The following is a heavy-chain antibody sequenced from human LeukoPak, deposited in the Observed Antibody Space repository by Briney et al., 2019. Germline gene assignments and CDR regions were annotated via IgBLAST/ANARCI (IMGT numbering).Heavy chain of an antibody. D-gene: IGHD5-18*01. Sequence: SETLSLTCTVSGYSISTGYYWGWIRQPPGKGLEWIGSIYHSGTTYYNPSLKSRVTISVDTSKNQFSLKLSSVTAADTAVYYCAREGTRTAMVTGAFRYYYYMDVWGKGTTVTVSS. CDR2: IYHSGTT. J-gene: IGHJ6*03. CDR3: AREGTRTAMVTGAFRYYYYMDV. V-gene: IGHV4-38-2*02. CDR1: GYSISTGYY.